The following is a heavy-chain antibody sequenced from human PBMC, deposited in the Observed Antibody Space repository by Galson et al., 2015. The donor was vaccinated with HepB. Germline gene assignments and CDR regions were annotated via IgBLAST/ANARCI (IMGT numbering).Heavy chain of an antibody. CDR3: ATRYSSSWYIAFDY. CDR2: FDPGGGET. J-gene: IGHJ4*02. Sequence: SVKVSCKVYGCTLTDLTMHWVRQAPGKGLEWMGGFDPGGGETIYAQKFQGRVTMTEDTSTETAYMELSSLRSEDTAVYYCATRYSSSWYIAFDYWGQGTLVTVSS. V-gene: IGHV1-24*01. D-gene: IGHD6-13*01. CDR1: GCTLTDLT.